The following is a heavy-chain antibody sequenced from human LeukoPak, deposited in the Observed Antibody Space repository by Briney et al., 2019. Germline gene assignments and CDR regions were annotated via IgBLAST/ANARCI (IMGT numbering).Heavy chain of an antibody. V-gene: IGHV3-23*01. CDR2: VSGSGGST. CDR1: GFTFSSYA. Sequence: GGSLRLSCAASGFTFSSYAMGWVRQPPGKGLEWVSAVSGSGGSTYYADSVKGRFTISRDNSKNTLYLQMSSLRAEDTAVYYCAKDGGSAPTFIDFWGQGTLVTVSS. D-gene: IGHD6-25*01. J-gene: IGHJ4*02. CDR3: AKDGGSAPTFIDF.